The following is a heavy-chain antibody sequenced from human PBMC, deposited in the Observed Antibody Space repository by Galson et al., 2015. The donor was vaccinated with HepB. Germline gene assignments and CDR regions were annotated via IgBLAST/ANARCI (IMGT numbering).Heavy chain of an antibody. V-gene: IGHV3-33*08. J-gene: IGHJ4*02. Sequence: SLRLSCAASGFTFSSYGMHWVRQAPGKGLEWVAAIWYDGSNKYYADSVKGRFTISRDNSKNTLYLQMNSLRAEDTAVYYCARAGLWFGESLSGLADYWGQGTLVTVSS. D-gene: IGHD3-10*01. CDR1: GFTFSSYG. CDR3: ARAGLWFGESLSGLADY. CDR2: IWYDGSNK.